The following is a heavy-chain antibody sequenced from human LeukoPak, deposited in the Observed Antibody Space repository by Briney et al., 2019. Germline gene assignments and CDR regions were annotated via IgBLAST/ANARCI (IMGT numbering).Heavy chain of an antibody. V-gene: IGHV3-30*04. D-gene: IGHD4-17*01. CDR3: ARGAYYGDYVGAFDI. J-gene: IGHJ3*02. CDR2: ISYDGSNK. CDR1: GFTFSTYA. Sequence: PGGSLRLSCAASGFTFSTYAMHWVRQAPGKGLEWVAVISYDGSNKYYADSVKGRFTISRDNSKNTLYLQMNSLRAEDTAVYFCARGAYYGDYVGAFDIWGQGTLVTVSS.